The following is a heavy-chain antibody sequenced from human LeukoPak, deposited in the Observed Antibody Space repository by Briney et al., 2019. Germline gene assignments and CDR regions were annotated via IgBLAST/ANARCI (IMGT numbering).Heavy chain of an antibody. CDR1: GFTFSSYA. CDR3: ARGPFSPHITMVQAHLDY. J-gene: IGHJ4*02. CDR2: ISSNRGST. D-gene: IGHD3-10*01. Sequence: GGSLRLSCAASGFTFSSYAMHWVRQAPGKGLEYVSAISSNRGSTYYANSVKGRFTISRDNSKNTLYLQMGSLRAEDMAVYYCARGPFSPHITMVQAHLDYWGQGTLVTVSS. V-gene: IGHV3-64*01.